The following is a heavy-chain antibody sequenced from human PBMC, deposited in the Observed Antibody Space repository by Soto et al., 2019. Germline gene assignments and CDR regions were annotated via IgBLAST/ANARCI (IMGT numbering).Heavy chain of an antibody. J-gene: IGHJ6*02. V-gene: IGHV1-18*04. CDR1: GYTFTSYG. D-gene: IGHD2-15*01. CDR2: IIAYNGNT. Sequence: ASVKVSFKASGYTFTSYGIRWVRQAPGQGLDWMGWIIAYNGNTKYAQDLQGRVTMTTDTSTSTAYMELRSMRSDDTAMYYCARFSGGSYNTYYFYYGMDVWGQGTTVTVSS. CDR3: ARFSGGSYNTYYFYYGMDV.